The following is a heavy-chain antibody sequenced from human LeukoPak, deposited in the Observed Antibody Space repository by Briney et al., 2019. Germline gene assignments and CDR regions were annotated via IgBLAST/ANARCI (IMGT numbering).Heavy chain of an antibody. J-gene: IGHJ4*02. D-gene: IGHD3-10*01. CDR1: GGSFSGYY. V-gene: IGHV4-34*01. Sequence: SETLSLTCAVYGGSFSGYYWSWIRQPPGKGLEWIGEINHSGSTYYNPSLKSRVTISVDTSKNQFSLKLTSVTAADTAVYYCASALPPYYYYGSGSISYFDFWGQGTLVPVSS. CDR2: INHSGST. CDR3: ASALPPYYYYGSGSISYFDF.